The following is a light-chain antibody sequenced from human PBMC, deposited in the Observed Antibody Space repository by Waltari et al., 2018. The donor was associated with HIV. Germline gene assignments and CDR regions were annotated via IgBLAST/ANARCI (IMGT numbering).Light chain of an antibody. CDR1: QNISRN. CDR3: HQSDGYPT. Sequence: DIQMTQSPSSLSASLGARVTITCRASQNISRNLNWYQHKSGRPPTVLIYRASTLQRGVPLRFSGSGSETDFALSVNNLQPEDSASYYCHQSDGYPTFGQGTKVEIK. CDR2: RAS. V-gene: IGKV1-39*01. J-gene: IGKJ1*01.